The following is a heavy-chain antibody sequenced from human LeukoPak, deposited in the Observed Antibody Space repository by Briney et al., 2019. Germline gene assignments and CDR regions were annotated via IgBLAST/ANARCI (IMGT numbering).Heavy chain of an antibody. CDR2: ISSSSSYI. D-gene: IGHD3-22*01. CDR1: GFTFSGYS. Sequence: GGSLRLSCAASGFTFSGYSMNWVRQAPGKGLEWVSSISSSSSYIYYADSVKGRFTISRDNAKNSLYLQMNSLRAEDTAVYYCARGEQGYYDSSGYYQGTTYYFDYWGQGTLVTVSS. CDR3: ARGEQGYYDSSGYYQGTTYYFDY. J-gene: IGHJ4*02. V-gene: IGHV3-21*01.